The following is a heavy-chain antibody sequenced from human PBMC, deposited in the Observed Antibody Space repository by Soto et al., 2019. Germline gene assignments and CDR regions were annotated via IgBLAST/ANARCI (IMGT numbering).Heavy chain of an antibody. D-gene: IGHD6-13*01. CDR3: AREISAIAAAPSSKYFYGMDV. V-gene: IGHV1-69*01. CDR2: IIPIFGTA. J-gene: IGHJ6*02. CDR1: GGTFSSYA. Sequence: QVQLVQSGAEVKKPGSSVKVSCKASGGTFSSYAISWVRQAPGQGLEWMGGIIPIFGTANYAQKFQGRVTITADESTSTAYMELSSLRSEYTAVYCCAREISAIAAAPSSKYFYGMDVWGQGTTVTVSS.